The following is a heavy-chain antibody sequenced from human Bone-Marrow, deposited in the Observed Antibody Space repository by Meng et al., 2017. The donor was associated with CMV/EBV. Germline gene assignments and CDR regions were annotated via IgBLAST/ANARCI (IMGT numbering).Heavy chain of an antibody. D-gene: IGHD6-6*01. Sequence: GSISSSNWWSWVRQPPGKGLEWIGEIYHSGNTNYNPSLKSRVTISVDKSKNQFSLKLSSVTAADTAVYYCASFPLLDRYSSSHYFDYWGQGTLVTVSS. V-gene: IGHV4-4*02. CDR1: GSISSSNW. CDR3: ASFPLLDRYSSSHYFDY. CDR2: IYHSGNT. J-gene: IGHJ4*02.